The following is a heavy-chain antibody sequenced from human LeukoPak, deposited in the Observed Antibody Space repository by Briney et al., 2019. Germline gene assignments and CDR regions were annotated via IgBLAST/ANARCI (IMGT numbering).Heavy chain of an antibody. J-gene: IGHJ4*02. Sequence: SETLSLTCAVYGGSLNSYYWSWIRQHPGKGLEWIREINHSGSTKYNPSLKTRVTISADTSKNQFSLKLYSVTAADTAVYYCAGGTYYYDSSGYQYYFDYWGQGTLVTASS. CDR3: AGGTYYYDSSGYQYYFDY. D-gene: IGHD3-22*01. CDR1: GGSLNSYY. V-gene: IGHV4-34*01. CDR2: INHSGST.